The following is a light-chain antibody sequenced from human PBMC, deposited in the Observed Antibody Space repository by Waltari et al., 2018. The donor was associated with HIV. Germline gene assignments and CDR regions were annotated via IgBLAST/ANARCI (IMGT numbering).Light chain of an antibody. V-gene: IGKV3-20*01. J-gene: IGKJ1*01. Sequence: NVLTQSPGTLSLSNGESVTLSRRTSQTINVNILGWYQSKSGQAPRLLFYASSTRAPGIPDRFSATGSDTGSGTDFTLIIDRLEPEDFATYYCLLYGDSPRWTFGPGTKV. CDR2: ASS. CDR3: LLYGDSPRWT. CDR1: QTINVNI.